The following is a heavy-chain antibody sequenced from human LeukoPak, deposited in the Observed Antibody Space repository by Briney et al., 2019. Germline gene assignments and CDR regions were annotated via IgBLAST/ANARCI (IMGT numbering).Heavy chain of an antibody. Sequence: SVKVSCKASGGTFSSYAISWVRQAPGQGLVWMGGIIPIFGTANYAQKFQGRVTITADESTSTAYMELSSLRSEDTAVYYCARDRGDWQHLVLDYWGQGTLVTVSS. CDR2: IIPIFGTA. J-gene: IGHJ4*02. CDR3: ARDRGDWQHLVLDY. D-gene: IGHD6-13*01. V-gene: IGHV1-69*01. CDR1: GGTFSSYA.